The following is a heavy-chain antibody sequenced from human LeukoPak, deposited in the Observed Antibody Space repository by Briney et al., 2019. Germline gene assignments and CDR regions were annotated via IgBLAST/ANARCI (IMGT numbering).Heavy chain of an antibody. J-gene: IGHJ5*02. Sequence: SETLSLTCAVYGGSFSGYYWSWIRQPPGKGLEWIGEINHSGSTNYNPSLKSRVTISVDTSKNQFSLKLSSVTAADTAVYYCARVAVRFLEWLLPGGWSDPWGQGTLVTVSS. CDR2: INHSGST. V-gene: IGHV4-34*01. CDR3: ARVAVRFLEWLLPGGWSDP. CDR1: GGSFSGYY. D-gene: IGHD3-3*01.